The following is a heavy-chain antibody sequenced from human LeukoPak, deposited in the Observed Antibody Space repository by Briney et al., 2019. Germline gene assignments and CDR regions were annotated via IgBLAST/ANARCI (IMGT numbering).Heavy chain of an antibody. CDR3: ARGVRGELAYFDY. Sequence: SVKVSCKASGGTFSSYAISWVRQAPGKGLEWMGGIIPIFGTANYAQKFQGRVTITADESTSTAYMELSSLRSEDTAVYYCARGVRGELAYFDYWGQGTLVTVSS. D-gene: IGHD1-26*01. V-gene: IGHV1-69*01. CDR2: IIPIFGTA. J-gene: IGHJ4*02. CDR1: GGTFSSYA.